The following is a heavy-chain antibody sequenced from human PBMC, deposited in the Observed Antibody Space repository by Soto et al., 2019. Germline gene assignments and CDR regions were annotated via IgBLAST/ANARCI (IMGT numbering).Heavy chain of an antibody. CDR3: AKDLRIAVSGPVDS. Sequence: PGGSLRLSCAASGFTFSSYAMSWVRQAPGKGLEWVSAISGSGGSTYYADSVKGRFTISRDNSKNTLYLQMNSLRAEDTAVYYCAKDLRIAVSGPVDSWGLRTLVTVSS. CDR2: ISGSGGST. J-gene: IGHJ4*02. D-gene: IGHD6-19*01. V-gene: IGHV3-23*01. CDR1: GFTFSSYA.